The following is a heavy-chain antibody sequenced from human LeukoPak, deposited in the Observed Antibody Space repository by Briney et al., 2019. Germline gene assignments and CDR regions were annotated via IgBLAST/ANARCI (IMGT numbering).Heavy chain of an antibody. Sequence: GGSLRLSCEASGFTFSDYWMAWVRQVPGKELEWVANINQDGSAAFYVDSMKGRVTISRDNAKKSLYLQMDSLTVEDTAVYYCVRSIDYWGQGTLVTVSS. CDR1: GFTFSDYW. J-gene: IGHJ4*02. V-gene: IGHV3-7*01. CDR2: INQDGSAA. CDR3: VRSIDY.